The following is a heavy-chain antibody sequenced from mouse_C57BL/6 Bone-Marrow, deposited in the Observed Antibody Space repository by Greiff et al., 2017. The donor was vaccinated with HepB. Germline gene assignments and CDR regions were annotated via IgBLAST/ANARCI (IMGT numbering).Heavy chain of an antibody. Sequence: EVMLVESGGGLVQPGGSLKLSCAASGFTFSDYYMYWVRQTPEKRLEWVAYISNGGGSTYYPDTVKGRFTISRDNAKNTLYLQMSRLKSEDTAMYYCAGGTYFDYWGQGTTLTVSS. CDR3: AGGTYFDY. CDR1: GFTFSDYY. J-gene: IGHJ2*01. D-gene: IGHD2-14*01. CDR2: ISNGGGST. V-gene: IGHV5-12*01.